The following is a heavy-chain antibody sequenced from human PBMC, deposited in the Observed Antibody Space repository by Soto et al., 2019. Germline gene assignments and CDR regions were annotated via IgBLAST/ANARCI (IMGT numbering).Heavy chain of an antibody. J-gene: IGHJ4*02. CDR2: ISSSSSYI. CDR1: GFTFSSYS. V-gene: IGHV3-21*01. CDR3: ARDDSSPGGNDY. D-gene: IGHD3-22*01. Sequence: EVQLVESGGGLVKPGGSLRLSCAASGFTFSSYSMNWVRQAPGKGLEWVSSISSSSSYIYYADSVKGRFTISRDNAKNSLYLQMNSLRAEDTAVYYCARDDSSPGGNDYWGQGTLVTVSS.